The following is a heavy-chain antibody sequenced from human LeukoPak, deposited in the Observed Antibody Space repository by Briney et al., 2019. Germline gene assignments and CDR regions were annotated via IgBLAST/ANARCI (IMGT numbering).Heavy chain of an antibody. CDR2: ISSSSTYI. J-gene: IGHJ4*02. CDR1: GFTFSSYS. CDR3: ARDSSSWIPFDY. Sequence: GSLRLSCAASGFTFSSYSMNWVRQAPGKGLEWVSSISSSSTYIYYADSVKGRFTISRDNAKNSLYLQMNSLRAEDTAVYYCARDSSSWIPFDYWGQGTLVTVSS. D-gene: IGHD6-13*01. V-gene: IGHV3-21*01.